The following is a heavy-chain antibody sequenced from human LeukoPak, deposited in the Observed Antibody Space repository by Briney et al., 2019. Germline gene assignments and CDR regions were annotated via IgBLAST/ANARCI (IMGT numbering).Heavy chain of an antibody. CDR1: GGSINNYY. CDR2: IYYTGST. V-gene: IGHV4-59*08. Sequence: SETLSLTCTVSGGSINNYYWSWVRQPPGAGLEWLAYIYYTGSTNYNPSLKTRLTISVDTSKNQFSLRLNSVTAADTAVYYCARFSQYYDSPTHHLDYWGQGILVTVSS. D-gene: IGHD3-16*01. CDR3: ARFSQYYDSPTHHLDY. J-gene: IGHJ4*02.